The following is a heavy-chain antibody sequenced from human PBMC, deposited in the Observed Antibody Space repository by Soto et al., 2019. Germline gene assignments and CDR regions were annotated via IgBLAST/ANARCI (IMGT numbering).Heavy chain of an antibody. CDR3: ARSFYYGSGTTSRYYFDY. J-gene: IGHJ4*02. D-gene: IGHD3-10*01. Sequence: SETLSLTCSVSGGSISSGYYYWSWIRQPPGKGLEWIGNIYYSGNTYYNPSLKSRLIISIDTSKNQFSLKVGSVTAADTAVYYCARSFYYGSGTTSRYYFDYWGQGTLVTVSS. CDR1: GGSISSGYYY. CDR2: IYYSGNT. V-gene: IGHV4-30-4*01.